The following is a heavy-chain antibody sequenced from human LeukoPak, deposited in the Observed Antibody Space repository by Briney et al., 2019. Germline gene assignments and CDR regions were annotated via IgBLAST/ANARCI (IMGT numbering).Heavy chain of an antibody. Sequence: KPSETLSLTCAVSGYSISSGYYWGWIRQPPGKGLEWIGSIYHSGSTYHNPSLKSRVTISVDTSKNQFSLKLSSVTAADTAVYYCARDVYYYDSSPNRGGFDPWGQGTLVTVSS. J-gene: IGHJ5*02. CDR1: GYSISSGYY. D-gene: IGHD3-22*01. V-gene: IGHV4-38-2*02. CDR3: ARDVYYYDSSPNRGGFDP. CDR2: IYHSGST.